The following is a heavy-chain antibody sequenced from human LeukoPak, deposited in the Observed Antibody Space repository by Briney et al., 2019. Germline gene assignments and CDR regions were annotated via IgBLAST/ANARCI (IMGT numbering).Heavy chain of an antibody. D-gene: IGHD2-2*02. CDR2: IWYDGSNK. J-gene: IGHJ4*02. V-gene: IGHV3-33*08. Sequence: GGSLRLSCAASGFIFSNYGMSWVRQAPGKGLEWVAVIWYDGSNKYYADSVKGRFTISRDNSKNTLYLQMNSLRAEDTALYYCVYCSSSSCYKTGNYFDSWGQGTPVTVSS. CDR3: VYCSSSSCYKTGNYFDS. CDR1: GFIFSNYG.